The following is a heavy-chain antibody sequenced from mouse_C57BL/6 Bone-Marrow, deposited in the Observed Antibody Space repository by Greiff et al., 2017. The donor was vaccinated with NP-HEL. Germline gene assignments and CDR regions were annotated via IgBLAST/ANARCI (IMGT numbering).Heavy chain of an antibody. J-gene: IGHJ4*01. CDR3: ARDSNYDYYAMDY. CDR2: IDPSDSYT. D-gene: IGHD2-5*01. V-gene: IGHV1-69*01. CDR1: GYTFTSSW. Sequence: VQLQQPGAELVMPGASVKLSCKASGYTFTSSWMHWVKQRPGQGLEWIGEIDPSDSYTNYNQKFKGKSTLTVDKSSSTAYMQLSSLTSEDSAVYYCARDSNYDYYAMDYWGQGTSVTVSS.